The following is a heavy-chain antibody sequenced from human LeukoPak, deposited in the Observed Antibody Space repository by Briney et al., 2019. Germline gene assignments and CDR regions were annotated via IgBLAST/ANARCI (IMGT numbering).Heavy chain of an antibody. Sequence: VKVCCKASGYTLTSDDINWVRQATEQGLEWMGWMNPNSGNTGYAQKFQGRVTMTRNTSISTAYMELSRLRSEDTAVYYCARVNYMQAPRGGYYYYYMDVWGKGTTVTVSS. CDR2: MNPNSGNT. CDR1: GYTLTSDD. D-gene: IGHD1-7*01. CDR3: ARVNYMQAPRGGYYYYYMDV. J-gene: IGHJ6*03. V-gene: IGHV1-8*01.